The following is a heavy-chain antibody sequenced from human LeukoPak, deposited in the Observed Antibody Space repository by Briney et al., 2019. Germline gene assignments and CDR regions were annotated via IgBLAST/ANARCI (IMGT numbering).Heavy chain of an antibody. J-gene: IGHJ4*02. Sequence: GGSLRLSCAASEFTYSIYAMSWVRQAPGKGLEWVSSITSAGENTFYTGSVKVRFTISRDNSRNTLYLQMNSLRAEDTAIYYCAKDRPNYYGSNGHYYRRDGDYWGQGTLVTVSS. D-gene: IGHD3-22*01. CDR1: EFTYSIYA. CDR3: AKDRPNYYGSNGHYYRRDGDY. V-gene: IGHV3-23*01. CDR2: ITSAGENT.